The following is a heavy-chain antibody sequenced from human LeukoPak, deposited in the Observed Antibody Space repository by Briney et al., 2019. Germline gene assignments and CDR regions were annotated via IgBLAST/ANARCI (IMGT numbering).Heavy chain of an antibody. CDR1: GYTFTDYY. J-gene: IGHJ6*02. V-gene: IGHV1-2*02. CDR2: INPNSGGT. Sequence: GASVKVSCKASGYTFTDYYMHWVRQAPGQGLEWMGWINPNSGGTNSAQKFQGRVTMTRDTSISTAYLELSRLESDDTAVYYCARGPGVGLRFLEWLSRYGVDVWGQGTTVTVSS. CDR3: ARGPGVGLRFLEWLSRYGVDV. D-gene: IGHD3-3*01.